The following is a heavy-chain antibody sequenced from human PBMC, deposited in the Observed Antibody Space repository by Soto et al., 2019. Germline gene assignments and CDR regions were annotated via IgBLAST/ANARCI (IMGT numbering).Heavy chain of an antibody. V-gene: IGHV1-69*01. CDR1: GGTFSSYA. J-gene: IGHJ4*02. Sequence: QVQLVQSGAEVKKPGSSVKVSCKASGGTFSSYAISWVRQAPGQGLEWMGGIIPIFGTANSAQKFQGRVTITADESTSTAYMELSSLRSEDTAVYYCARDPMANNFASSFDYWGQGTLVTVSS. CDR3: ARDPMANNFASSFDY. CDR2: IIPIFGTA. D-gene: IGHD5-12*01.